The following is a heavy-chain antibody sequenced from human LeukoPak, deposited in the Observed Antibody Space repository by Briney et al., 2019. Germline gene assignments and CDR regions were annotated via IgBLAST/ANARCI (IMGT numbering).Heavy chain of an antibody. CDR3: ARVGIYGSSWPYYYYYYMDV. CDR2: INTDGSST. D-gene: IGHD6-13*01. Sequence: GGSLRLSCAASGFTFSSYWMHWVRQAPGKGLVWVSRINTDGSSTSYTDSVKGRFTISRDNAKNTLYLQMNSLRAEDTAVYYCARVGIYGSSWPYYYYYYMDVWGKGTTVTVSS. CDR1: GFTFSSYW. V-gene: IGHV3-74*01. J-gene: IGHJ6*03.